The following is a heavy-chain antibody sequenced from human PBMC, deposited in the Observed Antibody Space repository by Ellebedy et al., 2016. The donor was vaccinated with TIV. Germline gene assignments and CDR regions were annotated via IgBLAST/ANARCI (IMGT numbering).Heavy chain of an antibody. V-gene: IGHV3-33*01. CDR3: ARARVPYYYGSSGMDV. J-gene: IGHJ6*02. Sequence: LFLTCAASGFTFSSYGMHWVRQAPGKGLEWVAVIWYDGSNKYYADSVKGRFTISRDNSKNTLYLQMNSLRAEDTAVYYCARARVPYYYGSSGMDVWGQGTTVTVSS. D-gene: IGHD3-10*01. CDR1: GFTFSSYG. CDR2: IWYDGSNK.